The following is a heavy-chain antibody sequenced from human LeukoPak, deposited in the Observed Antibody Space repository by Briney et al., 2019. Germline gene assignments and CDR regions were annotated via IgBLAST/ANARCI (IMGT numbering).Heavy chain of an antibody. Sequence: ASVKVSCKASGYTFTSYYMHWVRQAPGQGLEWMGIINPSGGSTSYAQKFQGRVTMTRDTSTSTVYMELSSLRSGDTAVYYCARENRSGSGSYYNFDYWGQGTLVTVSS. V-gene: IGHV1-46*01. CDR2: INPSGGST. CDR1: GYTFTSYY. D-gene: IGHD3-10*01. CDR3: ARENRSGSGSYYNFDY. J-gene: IGHJ4*02.